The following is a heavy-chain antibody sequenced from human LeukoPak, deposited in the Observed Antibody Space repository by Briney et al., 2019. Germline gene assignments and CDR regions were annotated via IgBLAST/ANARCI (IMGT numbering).Heavy chain of an antibody. D-gene: IGHD2-8*02. V-gene: IGHV3-66*01. CDR2: ILGGGGT. CDR1: GFTVSSNY. Sequence: GGSLRLSCAASGFTVSSNYMTWVRQAPGKGLEWVSVILGGGGTYYADSVKGRFTISRDNSKNTLYLQMNSLRAEVTAVYYCARGLVLTYYYFESWGQGTLVTVSS. CDR3: ARGLVLTYYYFES. J-gene: IGHJ4*02.